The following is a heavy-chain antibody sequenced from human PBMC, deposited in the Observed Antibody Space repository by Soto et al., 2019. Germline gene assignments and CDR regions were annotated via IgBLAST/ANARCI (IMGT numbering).Heavy chain of an antibody. CDR1: GGSFTSNNW. D-gene: IGHD1-7*01. CDR2: IYRTGST. V-gene: IGHV4-4*02. J-gene: IGHJ4*02. CDR3: ASRDPGTSVDY. Sequence: ASETLSLTCAVSGGSFTSNNWWTWVRQPPGQGLEWIGEIYRTGSTNYNPSLKSRVTISLDKSENQYSLKVTSLTAADTAVYYCASRDPGTSVDYWGQGTLVTVSS.